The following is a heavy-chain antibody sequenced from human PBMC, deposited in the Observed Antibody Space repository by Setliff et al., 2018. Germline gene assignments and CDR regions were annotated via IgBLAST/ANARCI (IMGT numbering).Heavy chain of an antibody. J-gene: IGHJ6*04. Sequence: PGGSLRLSCATSGFTFSSYAMSWVRQAPGKGLEWVAVASYDGINKYYADSVKGRFTISRDNSKNTLYLQMNTLRTEDTAVYYCARDFRGGLLAATHNYNFWSGVKDVWGKGTTVTVSS. D-gene: IGHD3-3*01. CDR3: ARDFRGGLLAATHNYNFWSGVKDV. CDR1: GFTFSSYA. CDR2: ASYDGINK. V-gene: IGHV3-30*01.